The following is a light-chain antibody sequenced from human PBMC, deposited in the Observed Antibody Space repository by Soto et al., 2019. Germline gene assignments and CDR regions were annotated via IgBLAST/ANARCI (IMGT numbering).Light chain of an antibody. CDR3: KEFGRT. CDR1: QNVASNY. V-gene: IGKV3-20*01. CDR2: GAS. Sequence: EVVLTQSPGTLSLSPGERATLSCRASQNVASNYIAWYQKKPGQAPRLLIHGASSRATGTPDRFSGFGSGTDFTLTISRLEPEDFAVYYCKEFGRTFGQGTKVEVK. J-gene: IGKJ1*01.